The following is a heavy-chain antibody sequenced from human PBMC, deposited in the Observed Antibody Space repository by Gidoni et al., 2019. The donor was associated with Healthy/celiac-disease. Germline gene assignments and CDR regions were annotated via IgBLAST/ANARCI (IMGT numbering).Heavy chain of an antibody. CDR2: INAGNGNT. V-gene: IGHV1-3*01. CDR1: GYTFTSYA. Sequence: QVQLVQSGAEVKKPGASVKVSCKASGYTFTSYAMHWVRQAPGQRLEWMGWINAGNGNTKYSQKFQGRVTITRDTSASTAYMELSSLRSEDTAVYYCARIVINYDSSENAFDIWGQGTMVTVSA. D-gene: IGHD3-22*01. CDR3: ARIVINYDSSENAFDI. J-gene: IGHJ3*02.